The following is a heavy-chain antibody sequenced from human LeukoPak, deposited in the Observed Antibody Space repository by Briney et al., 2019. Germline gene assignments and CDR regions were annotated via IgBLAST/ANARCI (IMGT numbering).Heavy chain of an antibody. CDR3: ARGGGGGYYYYYMDV. J-gene: IGHJ6*03. CDR1: GGSFSGYY. Sequence: SETLSLTCAVYGGSFSGYYWSWIRQPPGKGLEWIGYIYYSGSTNYNPSLKSRVTISVDTSKNQFSLKLSSVTAADTAVYYCARGGGGGYYYYYMDVWGKGTTVTVSS. CDR2: IYYSGST. V-gene: IGHV4-59*01. D-gene: IGHD2-21*01.